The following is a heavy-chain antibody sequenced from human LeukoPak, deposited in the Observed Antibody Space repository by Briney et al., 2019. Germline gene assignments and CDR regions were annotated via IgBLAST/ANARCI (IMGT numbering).Heavy chain of an antibody. D-gene: IGHD3-10*02. CDR1: GESFTDYD. CDR3: ARGTLVRGISY. V-gene: IGHV4-34*01. J-gene: IGHJ4*02. Sequence: SETLSLTCAVYGESFTDYDWNWIRQSPGPGLKWIGDINHTGSTNYNPSLKSRVTISKDTSKKQFSLKLSSVSAADTAVYSCARGTLVRGISYWGQGALVTVSS. CDR2: INHTGST.